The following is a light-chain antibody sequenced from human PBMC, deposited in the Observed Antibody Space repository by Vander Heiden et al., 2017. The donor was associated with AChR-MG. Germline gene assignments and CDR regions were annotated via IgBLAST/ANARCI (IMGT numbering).Light chain of an antibody. CDR1: SSDVGRYNL. CDR3: GSYAGSRV. V-gene: IGLV2-23*02. CDR2: EVS. J-gene: IGLJ3*02. Sequence: QSALTQPASVSGSPGQSITISCTGTSSDVGRYNLVSWYQQPPGKAPKLMIYEVSKRPSGVSNRFSGSKSGNTASLTISGLQAEDEADYYCGSYAGSRVFGGGTKLTVL.